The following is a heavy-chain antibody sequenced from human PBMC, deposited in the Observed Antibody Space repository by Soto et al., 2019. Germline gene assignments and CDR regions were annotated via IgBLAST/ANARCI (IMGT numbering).Heavy chain of an antibody. CDR1: GFTFSSYA. CDR2: ISGSGGST. CDR3: AKDRGSSSWYYYYYYGMDV. V-gene: IGHV3-23*01. D-gene: IGHD6-13*01. Sequence: GGSLRLSCAASGFTFSSYAMSWVRQAPGKGLEWVSAISGSGGSTYYADSVKGRFTISRDNSKNTLYLQMNSLRAEDTAVYYCAKDRGSSSWYYYYYYGMDVWGQGTTVTVSS. J-gene: IGHJ6*02.